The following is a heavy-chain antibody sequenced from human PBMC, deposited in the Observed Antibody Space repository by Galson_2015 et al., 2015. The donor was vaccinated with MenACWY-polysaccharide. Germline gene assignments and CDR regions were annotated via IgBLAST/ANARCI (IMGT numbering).Heavy chain of an antibody. CDR2: IKIDGTEK. J-gene: IGHJ6*02. Sequence: CAASGFIFSGYWMTWDRQAPGKGLEWVANIKIDGTEKYYADSVKGRFTISRDTAKNSLSLQMTSLGAEDPAVYYCATADAYYYGIDVWGQGTTVTVSS. CDR1: GFIFSGYW. V-gene: IGHV3-7*01. CDR3: ATADAYYYGIDV.